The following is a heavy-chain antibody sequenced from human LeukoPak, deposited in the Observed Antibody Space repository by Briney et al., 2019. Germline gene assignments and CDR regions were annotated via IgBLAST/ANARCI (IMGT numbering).Heavy chain of an antibody. CDR2: INHSGST. J-gene: IGHJ6*02. D-gene: IGHD3-3*01. Sequence: PSETLSLTCAVYGGSLSGYYWSWIRQPPGKGLEWIGEINHSGSTNYNPSLKSRVTISVDTSKNQFSLKLSSVTAADTAVYYCARAPPIYDFWSGYRGMDVWGQGTTVTVSS. CDR3: ARAPPIYDFWSGYRGMDV. V-gene: IGHV4-34*01. CDR1: GGSLSGYY.